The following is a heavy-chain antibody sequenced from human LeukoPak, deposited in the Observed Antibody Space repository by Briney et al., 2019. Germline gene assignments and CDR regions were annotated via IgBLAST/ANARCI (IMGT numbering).Heavy chain of an antibody. Sequence: GGSLRLSCAASGFTFSSYEMHWVRQAPRKGLEWVSYISSSGSTIYHADSVKGRFTISRDNAKNSLYLQMNSLRAEDTAVYYCARDYGGSSPFDYWGQGTLVTVSS. CDR2: ISSSGSTI. J-gene: IGHJ4*02. CDR3: ARDYGGSSPFDY. V-gene: IGHV3-48*03. D-gene: IGHD4-23*01. CDR1: GFTFSSYE.